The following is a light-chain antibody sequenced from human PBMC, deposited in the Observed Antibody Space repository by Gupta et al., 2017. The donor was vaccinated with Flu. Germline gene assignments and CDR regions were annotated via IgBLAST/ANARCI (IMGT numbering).Light chain of an antibody. V-gene: IGLV1-47*01. CDR1: SSNIGSNF. J-gene: IGLJ2*01. Sequence: RGTIFCPGSSSNIGSNFVSGYQHLPGTAHKLLIYRHNQRPSGVPDRFSASKSGTSASLAISGLRAEGEANYYCAVWDDSLSGRLFGGGTKLTVL. CDR2: RHN. CDR3: AVWDDSLSGRL.